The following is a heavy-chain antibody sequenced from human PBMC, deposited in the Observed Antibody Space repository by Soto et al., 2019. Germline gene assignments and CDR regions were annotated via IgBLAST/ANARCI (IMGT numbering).Heavy chain of an antibody. CDR3: AAPPNRDAYNYGY. CDR2: IVVGSGST. CDR1: GLTFSSSA. V-gene: IGHV1-58*01. J-gene: IGHJ4*02. D-gene: IGHD5-12*01. Sequence: SVKVSCKASGLTFSSSAVQWVRQARGQRLEWIGWIVVGSGSTKYSQQFQERVTITRDMSTSTAYMDLSSLRSEDTAVYYCAAPPNRDAYNYGYWGQGTLVTSPQ.